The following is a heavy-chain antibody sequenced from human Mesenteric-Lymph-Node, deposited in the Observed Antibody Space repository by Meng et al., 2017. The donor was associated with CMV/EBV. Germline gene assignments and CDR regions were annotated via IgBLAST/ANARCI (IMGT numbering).Heavy chain of an antibody. D-gene: IGHD2-21*02. CDR1: GFIFSDFY. CDR2: ISSSGTTM. Sequence: GGSLRLSCEASGFIFSDFYMSWIRQAPGKGLEWVSYISSSGTTMYYADSVKGRFTISRDNAKKSLYLQMNSLRAEDTAVYYCARDGAVTLFDYWGQGTLVTVSS. V-gene: IGHV3-11*01. J-gene: IGHJ4*02. CDR3: ARDGAVTLFDY.